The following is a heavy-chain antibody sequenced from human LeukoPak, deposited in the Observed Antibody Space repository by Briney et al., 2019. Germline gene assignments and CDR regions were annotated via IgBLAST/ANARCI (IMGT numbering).Heavy chain of an antibody. CDR1: GGSISSSSYY. Sequence: SETLSLTCTVSGGSISSSSYYWGWIRQPPGKGLVWIGSNYYSGSTYYNPSLQSQVTISVATSKYQFSLKLSSVTAADTAVYYCARQAVLEQQLVYYFDYWGQGTLVTVSS. V-gene: IGHV4-39*01. CDR2: NYYSGST. CDR3: ARQAVLEQQLVYYFDY. J-gene: IGHJ4*02. D-gene: IGHD6-13*01.